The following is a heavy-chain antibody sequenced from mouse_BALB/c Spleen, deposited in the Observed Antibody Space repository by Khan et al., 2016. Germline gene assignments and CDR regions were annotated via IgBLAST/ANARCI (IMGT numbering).Heavy chain of an antibody. CDR3: ARNGNYASFAY. CDR1: GYAFSSYW. Sequence: QVQLKESGAELVRPGSTVKISCKASGYAFSSYWMNWVKQRPGQGLEWIGQIYPGDGDTNYYGKFTGKATLTADNSSSTAYMQLSSLTSEDSAVYFGARNGNYASFAYWGQGTLVTVSA. D-gene: IGHD2-1*01. CDR2: IYPGDGDT. J-gene: IGHJ3*01. V-gene: IGHV1-80*01.